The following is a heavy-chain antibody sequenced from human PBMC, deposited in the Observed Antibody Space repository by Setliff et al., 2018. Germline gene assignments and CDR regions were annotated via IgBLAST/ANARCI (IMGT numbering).Heavy chain of an antibody. V-gene: IGHV3-11*04. CDR2: ITSSGNTI. CDR3: AREGKEGFGELPDYYYYYMDV. CDR1: GFIFSDYY. D-gene: IGHD3-10*01. J-gene: IGHJ6*03. Sequence: PGGSLRLSCAASGFIFSDYYMSWIRQAPGKGLECISYITSSGNTIYYADSVEGRFTISRDSAKNELYLQMNSLRAEDTAVYYCAREGKEGFGELPDYYYYYMDVWGKGTTVTVSS.